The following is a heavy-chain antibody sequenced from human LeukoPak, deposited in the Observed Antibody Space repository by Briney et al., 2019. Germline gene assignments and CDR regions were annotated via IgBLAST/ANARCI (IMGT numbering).Heavy chain of an antibody. J-gene: IGHJ4*02. CDR1: GYTFINYY. Sequence: GASVKFSCKASGYTFINYYMHWVRQAPGQGLEWMGIINPSGGSTRCAQKFQGRVTMTRDTSTSTVYMELSSLRSEDTAVYYCARSYSGSYYAESGVDYWGQGTLVTVSS. CDR3: ARSYSGSYYAESGVDY. CDR2: INPSGGST. D-gene: IGHD1-26*01. V-gene: IGHV1-46*01.